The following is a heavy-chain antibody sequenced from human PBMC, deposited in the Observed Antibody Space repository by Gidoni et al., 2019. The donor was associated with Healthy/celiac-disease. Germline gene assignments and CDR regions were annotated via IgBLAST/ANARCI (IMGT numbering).Heavy chain of an antibody. CDR3: ARDVTTVTSTNWDY. Sequence: EVQLVESGGGLVQPGGSLRLSCAASGFTFSSYEMNWVRQAPGKGLEWVSYISSSGSTIYYADSVKGRFTISRDNAKNSLYLQMNSLRAEDTAVYYCARDVTTVTSTNWDYWGQGTLVTVSS. J-gene: IGHJ4*02. CDR2: ISSSGSTI. D-gene: IGHD4-17*01. V-gene: IGHV3-48*03. CDR1: GFTFSSYE.